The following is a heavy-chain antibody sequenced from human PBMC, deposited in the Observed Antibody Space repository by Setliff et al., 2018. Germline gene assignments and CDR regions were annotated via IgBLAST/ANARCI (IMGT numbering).Heavy chain of an antibody. Sequence: SETLSLTCTVSGGSISSNSHYWGWVRQPPGKGLEWIGSIHYSGSTYYNPSLESRVTISIDMSTNQFSLKLTSATAADTAIYFCARGKLRSSRWYDRDGLDIWGQGTLVTVSS. CDR3: ARGKLRSSRWYDRDGLDI. V-gene: IGHV4-39*07. J-gene: IGHJ3*02. CDR2: IHYSGST. CDR1: GGSISSNSHY. D-gene: IGHD6-13*01.